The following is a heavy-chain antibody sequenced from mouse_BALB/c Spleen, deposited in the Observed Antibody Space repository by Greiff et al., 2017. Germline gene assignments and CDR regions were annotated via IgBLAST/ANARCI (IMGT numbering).Heavy chain of an antibody. CDR3: AREPYAWFAY. V-gene: IGHV2-9*02. D-gene: IGHD6-5*01. J-gene: IGHJ3*01. CDR1: GFSLTSYG. Sequence: VKLVESGPGLVAPSQSLSITCTVSGFSLTSYGVHWVRQPPGKGLEWLGVIWAGGSTNYNSALMSRLSISKDNSKSQVFLKMNSLQTDDTAMYYCAREPYAWFAYWGQGTLVTVSA. CDR2: IWAGGST.